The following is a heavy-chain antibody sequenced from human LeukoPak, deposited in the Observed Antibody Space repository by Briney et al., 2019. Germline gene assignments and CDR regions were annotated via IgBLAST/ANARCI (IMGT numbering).Heavy chain of an antibody. CDR2: ITTSDGNT. D-gene: IGHD7-27*01. Sequence: GGSLRLSCAASGFTFSSYTMSWVRQASGKGLEWVSTITTSDGNTYYADSVKGRFTVSRDDSKNTLFLQMNSLRAEDTAVYYCAKDGGLWVSAHWGDSWGRGTLVTVSS. J-gene: IGHJ4*02. V-gene: IGHV3-23*01. CDR1: GFTFSSYT. CDR3: AKDGGLWVSAHWGDS.